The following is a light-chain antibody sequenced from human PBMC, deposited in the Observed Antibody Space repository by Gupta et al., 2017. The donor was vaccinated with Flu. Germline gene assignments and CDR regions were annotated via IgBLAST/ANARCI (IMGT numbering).Light chain of an antibody. J-gene: IGLJ1*01. CDR1: SSDVGSYNY. Sequence: QAVTISCTGTSSDVGSYNYVSWYQQHPGKAPKLMIYDVSKRPSGVPDRFSGSQSGNTASLTISGLQAEDEAYYYCCSYAGSGGVFGTGTKVTVL. CDR3: CSYAGSGGV. CDR2: DVS. V-gene: IGLV2-11*01.